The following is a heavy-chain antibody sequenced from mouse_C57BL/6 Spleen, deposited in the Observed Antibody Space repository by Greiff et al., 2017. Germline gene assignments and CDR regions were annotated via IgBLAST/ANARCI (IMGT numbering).Heavy chain of an antibody. CDR2: IDPSDSET. D-gene: IGHD1-2*01. Sequence: QVQLQQPGAELVRPGSSVKLSCKASGYTFTSYWMHWVKQRPIQGLEWIGNIDPSDSETHYNQKFKDKATLTVDKSSSTAYMQLSSLTSEDSAVYYCAREENYYGLAYWGQGTLVTVSA. CDR1: GYTFTSYW. J-gene: IGHJ3*01. V-gene: IGHV1-52*01. CDR3: AREENYYGLAY.